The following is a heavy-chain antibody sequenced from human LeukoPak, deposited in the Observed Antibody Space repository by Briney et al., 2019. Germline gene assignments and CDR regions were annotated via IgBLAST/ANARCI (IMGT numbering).Heavy chain of an antibody. D-gene: IGHD3-10*01. CDR2: INHSGST. Sequence: KPSETLSLTCAVYGGSFSGYYWGWIRQPPGKGLEWIGEINHSGSTNYNPSLKSRVTISVDTSKNQFSLKLSSVTAADTAVYYCARVVMVYYYYYGMDVWGQGTTVTVSS. V-gene: IGHV4-34*01. CDR1: GGSFSGYY. J-gene: IGHJ6*02. CDR3: ARVVMVYYYYYGMDV.